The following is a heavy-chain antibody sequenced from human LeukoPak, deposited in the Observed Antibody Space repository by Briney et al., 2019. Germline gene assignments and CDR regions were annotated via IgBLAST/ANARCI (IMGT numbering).Heavy chain of an antibody. CDR1: GFTFSNYG. D-gene: IGHD2-15*01. CDR3: AKPLGRRYCSGGSCYRNYYYYYMDV. CDR2: ISARGGAR. J-gene: IGHJ6*03. Sequence: PGGSLRLSCAASGFTFSNYGMNWVRQAPGKGLEWLLGISARGGARYYADSVKGRFTISRDDSKNTLSLQMNSLSAEDTAVYYCAKPLGRRYCSGGSCYRNYYYYYMDVWGKGTTVTISS. V-gene: IGHV3-23*01.